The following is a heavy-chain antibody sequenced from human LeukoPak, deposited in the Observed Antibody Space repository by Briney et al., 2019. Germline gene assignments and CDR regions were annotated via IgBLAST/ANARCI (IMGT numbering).Heavy chain of an antibody. CDR1: GFTFSSYA. V-gene: IGHV3-7*01. Sequence: GGSLRLSCAASGFTFSSYAMSWVRQAPGKGLEWVASIKQDGSEKYYVDSVKGRFTISRDNAKNSLYLQMNSLRVEDTAVYYCARDPRTVRIWGQGTLVTVSS. D-gene: IGHD1-1*01. J-gene: IGHJ4*02. CDR2: IKQDGSEK. CDR3: ARDPRTVRI.